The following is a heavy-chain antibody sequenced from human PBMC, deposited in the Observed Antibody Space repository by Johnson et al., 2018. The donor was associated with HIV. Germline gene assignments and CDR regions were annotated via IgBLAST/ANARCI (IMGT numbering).Heavy chain of an antibody. CDR1: GITFSNAW. CDR3: ARDGGVAAAVGVVAFDI. CDR2: IKSKTDGGTT. Sequence: VQLVESGGGLVKPGGSLRLSCAASGITFSNAWMSWVRQAPGKGLEWVGRIKSKTDGGTTDYAAPVKGRFTISRDDSKNTLYLQMNSLKTEDTAVYYCARDGGVAAAVGVVAFDIWGQGTLVTVYS. V-gene: IGHV3-15*01. D-gene: IGHD6-13*01. J-gene: IGHJ3*02.